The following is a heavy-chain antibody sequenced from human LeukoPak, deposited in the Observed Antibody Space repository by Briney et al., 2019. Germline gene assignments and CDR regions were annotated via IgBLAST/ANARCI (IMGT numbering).Heavy chain of an antibody. Sequence: PGGSLRLSCAASGFTFNNYAMSWVRQAPGKGLEWVSTISGSGDSTYYADSVKGRFTISRDNSKNTLYLQMNSLRAEDTAVYYCANEYCSSTSCYGGNFDYWGQGTLVTVSS. CDR2: ISGSGDST. V-gene: IGHV3-23*01. D-gene: IGHD2-2*01. CDR1: GFTFNNYA. CDR3: ANEYCSSTSCYGGNFDY. J-gene: IGHJ4*02.